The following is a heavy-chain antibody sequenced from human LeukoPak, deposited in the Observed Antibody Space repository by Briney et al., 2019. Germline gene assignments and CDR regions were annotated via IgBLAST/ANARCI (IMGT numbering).Heavy chain of an antibody. Sequence: GGSLRLSCTASGFTFGDYAMSWVRQAPGKGLEWVGFIRSKAYGGTTEYAASVKGRFTISRDDSKNTLYLQMNSLKTEDTAVYYCTTPYSSSWYGWGVFDYWGQGTLVTVSS. CDR2: IRSKAYGGTT. D-gene: IGHD6-13*01. CDR3: TTPYSSSWYGWGVFDY. V-gene: IGHV3-49*04. CDR1: GFTFGDYA. J-gene: IGHJ4*02.